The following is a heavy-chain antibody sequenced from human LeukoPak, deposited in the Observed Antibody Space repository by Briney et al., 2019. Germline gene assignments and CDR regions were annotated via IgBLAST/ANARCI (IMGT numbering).Heavy chain of an antibody. CDR3: AREGRRFYHDYVWGSYRYTSRFDY. CDR1: GGSFSGYY. J-gene: IGHJ4*02. V-gene: IGHV4-34*01. Sequence: SETLSLTCAVYGGSFSGYYWSWIRQPPGKGLEWIGEINHSGSTNYNPSLKSRVTISVDTSKNQFSLKLSSVTAADTAVYYCAREGRRFYHDYVWGSYRYTSRFDYWGQGTLVTVSS. D-gene: IGHD3-16*02. CDR2: INHSGST.